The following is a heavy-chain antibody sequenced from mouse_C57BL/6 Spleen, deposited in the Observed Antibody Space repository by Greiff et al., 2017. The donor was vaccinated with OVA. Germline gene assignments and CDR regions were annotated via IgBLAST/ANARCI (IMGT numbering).Heavy chain of an antibody. CDR3: TRKGGSSHWYFDV. CDR2: IDPETGGT. V-gene: IGHV1-15*01. CDR1: GYTFTDYE. J-gene: IGHJ1*03. Sequence: VQLQQSGAELVRPGASVTLSCKASGYTFTDYEMHWLKQTPVHGLEWIGAIDPETGGTAYNQKFKGKAILTADKSSSTAYMELRSLTSEDSAVYYCTRKGGSSHWYFDVWGTGTTVTVSS. D-gene: IGHD1-1*01.